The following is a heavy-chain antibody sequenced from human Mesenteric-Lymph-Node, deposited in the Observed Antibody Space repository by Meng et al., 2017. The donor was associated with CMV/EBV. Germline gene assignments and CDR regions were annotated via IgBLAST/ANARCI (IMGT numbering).Heavy chain of an antibody. CDR3: TGDSVSNPNLDY. Sequence: LVGSGGGLAQPGGSLILSCAASGFNVRDKYMSWVRQAPGKGLEWVCIIYRGDNTYYIDSVKDRFTVSRDNSKNTMYLQMNSLRVEDTAVYYCTGDSVSNPNLDYWGQGTLVTVSS. CDR2: IYRGDNT. CDR1: GFNVRDKY. V-gene: IGHV3-66*01. J-gene: IGHJ4*02. D-gene: IGHD3-10*01.